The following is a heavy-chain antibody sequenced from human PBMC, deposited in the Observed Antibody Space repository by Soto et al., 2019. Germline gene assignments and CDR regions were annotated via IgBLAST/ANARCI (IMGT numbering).Heavy chain of an antibody. CDR1: GGSISSYY. D-gene: IGHD3-22*01. V-gene: IGHV4-4*07. J-gene: IGHJ3*02. CDR3: AANSGYYDDSFDI. CDR2: IYTSGST. Sequence: QVQLQESGPGLVKPSETLSLTCTVSGGSISSYYWSWIRQPAGKGLEWIGRIYTSGSTNYNPSLQCRVTMSVDTSKDQFSLELSSVTAADPGVYYFAANSGYYDDSFDIWGQGTLVTVSS.